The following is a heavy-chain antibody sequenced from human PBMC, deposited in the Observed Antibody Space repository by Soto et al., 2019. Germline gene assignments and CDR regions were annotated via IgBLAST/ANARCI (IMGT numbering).Heavy chain of an antibody. Sequence: EVQLVESGGGLVQPGGSLRLSCAASGFTFSTYWMHWVRQVPGKGLVWVSRINSDGSTTSYADTMKGRFTISRDNAKNTLFLQMNSLRAEDTAVYYCAGGVATLLAWGQGTLVTVSS. D-gene: IGHD5-12*01. V-gene: IGHV3-74*01. CDR1: GFTFSTYW. J-gene: IGHJ5*02. CDR2: INSDGSTT. CDR3: AGGVATLLA.